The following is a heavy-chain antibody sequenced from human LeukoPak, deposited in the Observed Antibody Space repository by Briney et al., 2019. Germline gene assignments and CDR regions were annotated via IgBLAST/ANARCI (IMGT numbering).Heavy chain of an antibody. CDR3: ARGPPRGKYYYMDV. Sequence: GGSLRLSCAASGLTFSSFDMHWVRQPTGQGLEWVSTIGTASDTYYPGSVEGRFTLSRDNAKNSLYLQMNSLTAGDTAVYYCARGPPRGKYYYMDVWGKGATVTVSS. D-gene: IGHD1-1*01. CDR2: IGTASDT. CDR1: GLTFSSFD. J-gene: IGHJ6*03. V-gene: IGHV3-13*01.